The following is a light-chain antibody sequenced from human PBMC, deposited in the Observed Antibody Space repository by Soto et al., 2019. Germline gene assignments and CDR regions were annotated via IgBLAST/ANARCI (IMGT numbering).Light chain of an antibody. CDR3: QQLHSYPFT. CDR2: AAS. CDR1: QGISTY. J-gene: IGKJ3*01. Sequence: IQLTQSPSSLSASVGDRVTLTCRASQGISTYLTWYQQKPGNAPKVLIYAASTLHGGVPSRFSGGGSGTDFTLTITSLQPEDFATYYCQQLHSYPFTFGPGTKVDIK. V-gene: IGKV1-9*01.